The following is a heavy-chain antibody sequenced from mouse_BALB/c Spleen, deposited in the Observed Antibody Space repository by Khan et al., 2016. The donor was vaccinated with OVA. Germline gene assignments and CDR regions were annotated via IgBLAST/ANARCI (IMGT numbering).Heavy chain of an antibody. CDR2: IDPYFGDT. CDR3: AREGNYYFDY. Sequence: VPLKESGPELEKPGASVKISCKASGYSFTGYNMNWVKQSNGKRLEWIGNIDPYFGDTSYNQRFKGKATLTVDKSSSTAYMQLKSLTSEDSAVYCCAREGNYYFDYWGQGTTLTVSS. CDR1: GYSFTGYN. D-gene: IGHD2-1*01. J-gene: IGHJ2*01. V-gene: IGHV1-39*01.